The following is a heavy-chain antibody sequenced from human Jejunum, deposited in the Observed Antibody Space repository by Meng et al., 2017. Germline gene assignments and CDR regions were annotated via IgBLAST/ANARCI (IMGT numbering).Heavy chain of an antibody. CDR3: ARPDCTSTSCYTLEY. Sequence: QVQLVQYGAVVKKPGASVKVSCKASGYTFTNYIIHRVRQVPGQSLEWMGWINAGNGDTKYSQRFQDTVTFTRDTSASTAYMELSSLTSEDTAVYYCARPDCTSTSCYTLEYWGQGTLVTVSS. CDR2: INAGNGDT. D-gene: IGHD2-2*02. V-gene: IGHV1-3*01. J-gene: IGHJ4*02. CDR1: GYTFTNYI.